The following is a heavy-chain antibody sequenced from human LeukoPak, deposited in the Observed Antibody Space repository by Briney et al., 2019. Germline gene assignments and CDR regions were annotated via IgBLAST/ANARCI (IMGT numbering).Heavy chain of an antibody. D-gene: IGHD3-10*01. CDR1: GGTFSSYA. Sequence: SVKVSCKASGGTFSSYAISWVRQAPGQGLEWMGGIIPIFGTANYAQKFQGRVTMTRDTSTTTVYMELSSLRSEDTAVYYCARGRVRGVMGDAFDIWGQGTMVIVSS. V-gene: IGHV1-69*05. J-gene: IGHJ3*02. CDR3: ARGRVRGVMGDAFDI. CDR2: IIPIFGTA.